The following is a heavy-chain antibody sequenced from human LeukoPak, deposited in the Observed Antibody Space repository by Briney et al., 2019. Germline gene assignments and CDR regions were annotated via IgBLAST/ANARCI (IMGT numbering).Heavy chain of an antibody. Sequence: SETLSLTCTVSGCSISSYYWSWIRQSPGKGLEWIGYIYYSGSTNYNPSLKSRVTISVDTSKNQFSLKLSSVTAADTAVYYCARDALSLNTARGFLDYWGQGTLVTVSS. CDR3: ARDALSLNTARGFLDY. J-gene: IGHJ4*02. CDR1: GCSISSYY. V-gene: IGHV4-59*12. D-gene: IGHD5-18*01. CDR2: IYYSGST.